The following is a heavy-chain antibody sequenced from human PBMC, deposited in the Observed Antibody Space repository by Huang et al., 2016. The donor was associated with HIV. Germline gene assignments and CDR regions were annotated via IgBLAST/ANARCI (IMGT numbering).Heavy chain of an antibody. CDR3: ARGRTRSSLYDSYYGLDV. J-gene: IGHJ6*02. CDR1: GGTFSTYA. D-gene: IGHD6-6*01. CDR2: VIPIVGTA. V-gene: IGHV1-69*01. Sequence: QVQLVQSGAEVKKPGSSVKVSCKASGGTFSTYAISWGRQAPGQGLEWMGGVIPIVGTANYAQKFQGTVTITADEFTSTADMELSSLRSEDTALYYCARGRTRSSLYDSYYGLDVWGQGTTVTVSS.